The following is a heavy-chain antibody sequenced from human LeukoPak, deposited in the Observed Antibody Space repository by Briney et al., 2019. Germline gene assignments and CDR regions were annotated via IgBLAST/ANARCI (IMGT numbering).Heavy chain of an antibody. CDR1: GGSFSGYY. J-gene: IGHJ4*02. D-gene: IGHD3-10*01. V-gene: IGHV4-34*01. CDR2: INHSGST. CDR3: ARGTYYYGSGSYNFDY. Sequence: SETLSLTCAVYGGSFSGYYWSWIRQPPGKGLEWIGEINHSGSTNYNPSLKSRVTISVDTSKNQFPLKLSSVTAADTAVYYCARGTYYYGSGSYNFDYWGQGTLVTVSS.